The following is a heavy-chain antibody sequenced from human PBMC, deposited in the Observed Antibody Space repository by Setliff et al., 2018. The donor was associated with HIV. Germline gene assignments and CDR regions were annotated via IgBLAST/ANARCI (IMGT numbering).Heavy chain of an antibody. Sequence: GGSLRLSCAASGFNFDDHGMNWVRQVPGKGLEWVSGINSNGGSTGYADSVKGRFNSSRDHAKNSLYLQMSSLRAEDTAFYYCARGGYNYPFYYWGQGTLVTVSS. D-gene: IGHD5-12*01. V-gene: IGHV3-20*04. CDR3: ARGGYNYPFYY. CDR1: GFNFDDHG. CDR2: INSNGGST. J-gene: IGHJ4*02.